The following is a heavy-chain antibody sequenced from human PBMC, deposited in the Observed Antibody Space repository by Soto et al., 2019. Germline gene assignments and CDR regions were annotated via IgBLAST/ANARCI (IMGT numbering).Heavy chain of an antibody. D-gene: IGHD3-22*01. V-gene: IGHV3-23*01. CDR1: GFTFSSYA. J-gene: IGHJ4*02. Sequence: SLRLSCAASGFTFSSYAMSWVRQAPGKGLEWVSAISGGGGSTYYADSVKGRFTLSRDNSKNTLYLQMNSLRAEDTALYYCAKDRAYDSSGYYHGPFDYWGQGTLVTVSS. CDR2: ISGGGGST. CDR3: AKDRAYDSSGYYHGPFDY.